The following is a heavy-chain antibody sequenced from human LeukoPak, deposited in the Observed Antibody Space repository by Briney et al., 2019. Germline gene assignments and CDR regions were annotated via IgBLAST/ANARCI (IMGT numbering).Heavy chain of an antibody. J-gene: IGHJ3*02. CDR1: GFTVGSNY. V-gene: IGHV3-66*02. Sequence: PGGSLRLSCAASGFTVGSNYMNWVRQAPGKGLEWVSVIYSSGTTYYADSVKGRFTISRDNSKNTLYLQMNSLRAEDTAVYYCARARIAARPHDAFDIWGQGTMVTVSS. D-gene: IGHD6-6*01. CDR2: IYSSGTT. CDR3: ARARIAARPHDAFDI.